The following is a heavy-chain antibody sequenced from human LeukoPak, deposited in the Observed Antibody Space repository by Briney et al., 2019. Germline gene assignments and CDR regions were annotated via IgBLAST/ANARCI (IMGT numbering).Heavy chain of an antibody. CDR2: ISAYNGNT. D-gene: IGHD3-3*01. J-gene: IGHJ5*02. CDR3: AREWIETYYDFWSGYYSSGRNWFDP. V-gene: IGHV1-18*01. CDR1: GYTFTSYG. Sequence: ASVKVSCKASGYTFTSYGISWVRQAPGQGLEWMGWISAYNGNTNYAQKLQGRVTMTTDTSTSTAYMELRSLRSDDTAVYYCAREWIETYYDFWSGYYSSGRNWFDPWGQGTLVTVSS.